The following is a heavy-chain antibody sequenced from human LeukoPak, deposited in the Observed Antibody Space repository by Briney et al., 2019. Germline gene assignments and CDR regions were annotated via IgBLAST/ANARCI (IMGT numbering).Heavy chain of an antibody. CDR1: GGSFSGYY. CDR2: INHSGST. CDR3: ARGTPTWGKRPFDY. J-gene: IGHJ4*02. V-gene: IGHV4-34*01. Sequence: PSETLSLTCAVYGGSFSGYYWSWIRQPPGKGLEWIGEINHSGSTNYNPSLKSRVTISVDTSKNQFSLKLSSVTAADAAVYYCARGTPTWGKRPFDYWGQGTLVTVSS. D-gene: IGHD1-26*01.